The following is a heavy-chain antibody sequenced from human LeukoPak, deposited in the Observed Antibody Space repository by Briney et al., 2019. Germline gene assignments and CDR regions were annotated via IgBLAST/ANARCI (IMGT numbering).Heavy chain of an antibody. V-gene: IGHV4-59*08. CDR1: GDSISSDY. D-gene: IGHD5-12*01. J-gene: IGHJ6*02. CDR3: ARLRASTVATINYYYYGMDV. CDR2: IYYSGST. Sequence: SETLSLTCTVSGDSISSDYWSWIRQPPGKGLGWIGYIYYSGSTNYNPSLKSRVTISLDTSENQFSLKLSSVTAADTAVYYCARLRASTVATINYYYYGMDVWGQGTTVTVSS.